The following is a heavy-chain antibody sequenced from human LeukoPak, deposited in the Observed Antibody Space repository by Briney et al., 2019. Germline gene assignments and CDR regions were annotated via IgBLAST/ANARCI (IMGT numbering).Heavy chain of an antibody. CDR1: GFTVSSNF. CDR2: IYSSGYT. J-gene: IGHJ4*02. V-gene: IGHV3-53*01. CDR3: VRASSTTAAGLFDY. D-gene: IGHD6-13*01. Sequence: GGSLRLSCAASGFTVSSNFMSWVRQAPGKGLEWVSVIYSSGYTVYTDSVKGRVTISRDNSKNTLYLQMNSLRADDTAVYYCVRASSTTAAGLFDYWGQGTLLTVSS.